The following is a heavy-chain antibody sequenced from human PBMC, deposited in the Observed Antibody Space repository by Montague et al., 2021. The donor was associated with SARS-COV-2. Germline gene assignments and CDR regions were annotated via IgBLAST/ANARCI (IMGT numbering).Heavy chain of an antibody. CDR1: GGSFSGWY. J-gene: IGHJ6*03. Sequence: SETLSLTCAVYGGSFSGWYWSWVRQPPGKGLEWIGEINRRGDTIYNPSLKIRVTISEDTSKSQFSLKLSSVTAADTAVYYCARGGGNILTNYYYYYYLDVWGTGTTVTVSS. V-gene: IGHV4-34*01. CDR3: ARGGGNILTNYYYYYYLDV. CDR2: INRRGDT. D-gene: IGHD4-23*01.